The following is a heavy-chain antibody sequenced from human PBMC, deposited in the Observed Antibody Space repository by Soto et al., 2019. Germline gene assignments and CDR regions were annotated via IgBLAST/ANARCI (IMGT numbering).Heavy chain of an antibody. J-gene: IGHJ5*02. CDR3: ARDRLLRDGHNWFDP. D-gene: IGHD2-15*01. CDR1: GYTFTSYG. Sequence: QVQLVQSGAEVKKPGASVKVSCKASGYTFTSYGISWVRQAPGQGLEWMGWISAYNGNTNYAPRHTGRVTMTAATATSAACMALRSLSSAVPAVDYCARDRLLRDGHNWFDPGGQGTLVTVSS. CDR2: ISAYNGNT. V-gene: IGHV1-18*01.